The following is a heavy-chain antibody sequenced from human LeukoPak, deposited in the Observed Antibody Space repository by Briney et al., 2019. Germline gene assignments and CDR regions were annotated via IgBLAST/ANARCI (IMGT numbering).Heavy chain of an antibody. J-gene: IGHJ4*02. D-gene: IGHD3-16*02. V-gene: IGHV3-23*01. CDR2: ISYSGANS. Sequence: GGSLRLSCAASGFTFSGSAMSWVRQAPGEGLEWVSLISYSGANSYYTDSVRGRFTISRDNSKDTLFLQMNSLRAEDTAVYYCARESRAGYDYVWESYRYTGLDYWGQGTLVTVSS. CDR1: GFTFSGSA. CDR3: ARESRAGYDYVWESYRYTGLDY.